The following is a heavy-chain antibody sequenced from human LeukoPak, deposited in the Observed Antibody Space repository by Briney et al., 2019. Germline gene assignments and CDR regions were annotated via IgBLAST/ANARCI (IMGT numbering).Heavy chain of an antibody. CDR3: ARDLEYSTSFDY. D-gene: IGHD6-6*01. CDR1: GFTFSTYE. Sequence: GALRLSCAASGFTFSTYEMNWVRQAPGKGLEWVSYISSSGYTIFYADSVKGRFTTSRDNAKNSLYLQMSSLRAEDTAVYYCARDLEYSTSFDYWGQGTLVTVSS. J-gene: IGHJ4*02. V-gene: IGHV3-48*03. CDR2: ISSSGYTI.